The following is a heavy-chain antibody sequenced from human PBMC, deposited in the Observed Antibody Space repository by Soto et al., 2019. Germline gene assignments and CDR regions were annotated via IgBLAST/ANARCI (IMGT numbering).Heavy chain of an antibody. CDR1: GYTFTSYG. D-gene: IGHD2-2*01. CDR2: ISADNGNT. Sequence: QVPLVQSGAEVKKPGASVKVSCKASGYTFTSYGIIWVRQAPGQGLEWMGWISADNGNTNYAQKLQGRVTMTADTSTSTAYMELRSLRSDNTAVYYCALAHYSSTSCYVPFDYWGQETLVTVSS. J-gene: IGHJ4*02. V-gene: IGHV1-18*01. CDR3: ALAHYSSTSCYVPFDY.